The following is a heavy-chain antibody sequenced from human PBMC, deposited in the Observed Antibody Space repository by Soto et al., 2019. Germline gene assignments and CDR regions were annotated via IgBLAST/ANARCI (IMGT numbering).Heavy chain of an antibody. CDR1: GFTFSSYA. J-gene: IGHJ4*02. Sequence: GGSLRLSCAASGFTFSSYAMSWVRQAPGKGLEWVSAISGSGGSTYYADSVKGRFTISRDNSKNTLYLQMNSLRAEDTAVYYCAKDRVPGVVAPCGDYWGQGTLVTVSS. D-gene: IGHD2-15*01. V-gene: IGHV3-23*01. CDR3: AKDRVPGVVAPCGDY. CDR2: ISGSGGST.